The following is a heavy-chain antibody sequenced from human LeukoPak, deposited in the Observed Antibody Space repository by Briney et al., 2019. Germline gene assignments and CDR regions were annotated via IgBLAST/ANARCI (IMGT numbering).Heavy chain of an antibody. J-gene: IGHJ1*01. CDR1: GYTFTGYY. Sequence: GASVKVSCKASGYTFTGYYMHWVRQAPGQGLEWMGRINPNSGGTNYAQNFQARVTMTRATSITTPYMELSRLIPDDTAVYYCAVGSTLGYYDSSGYSGRYFQHWGQGTLVTVSS. V-gene: IGHV1-2*06. CDR3: AVGSTLGYYDSSGYSGRYFQH. CDR2: INPNSGGT. D-gene: IGHD3-22*01.